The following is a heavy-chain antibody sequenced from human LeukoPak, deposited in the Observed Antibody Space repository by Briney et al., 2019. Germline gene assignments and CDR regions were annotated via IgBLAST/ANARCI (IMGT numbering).Heavy chain of an antibody. CDR1: GGFFSGYY. CDR3: ARARGIMDV. J-gene: IGHJ6*02. V-gene: IGHV4-34*01. CDR2: INHSGST. Sequence: PSETLSLTCAVYGGFFSGYYWSWIRQPPGKGLEWIGEINHSGSTNYNPSLKSRVTISVDTSKNQFSLKLSSVTAADTAVYYCARARGIMDVWGQGTTVTVSS.